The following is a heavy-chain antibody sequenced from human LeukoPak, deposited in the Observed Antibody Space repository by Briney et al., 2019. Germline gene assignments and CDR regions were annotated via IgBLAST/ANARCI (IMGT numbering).Heavy chain of an antibody. CDR2: ISGSGGST. D-gene: IGHD6-13*01. CDR1: GFTFSSYA. J-gene: IGHJ4*02. Sequence: GGSLRLSCAASGFTFSSYAMSWVRQAPGKGLEWVSAISGSGGSTYYADSVKGRFTISRDNSKNTLYLQMNSLRAEDTAVYYCARDLGIAVAGAFDYWGQGTLVTVSS. V-gene: IGHV3-23*01. CDR3: ARDLGIAVAGAFDY.